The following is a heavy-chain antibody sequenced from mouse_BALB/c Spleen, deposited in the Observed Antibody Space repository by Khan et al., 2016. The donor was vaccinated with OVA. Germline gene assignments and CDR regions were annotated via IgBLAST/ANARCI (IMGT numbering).Heavy chain of an antibody. CDR3: ARKDNIRGENAMDY. CDR2: ISSGSSTI. V-gene: IGHV5-17*02. CDR1: GFTFSSFG. J-gene: IGHJ4*01. D-gene: IGHD1-1*01. Sequence: EVKLVESGGGLVQPGGSRKLSCAASGFTFSSFGMHWVRQAPEKGLEWVAYISSGSSTIYYADTVKGRFTISRDNPKNTLFLQMTSVRSEDTAMYYVARKDNIRGENAMDYWGQGTSVTGSS.